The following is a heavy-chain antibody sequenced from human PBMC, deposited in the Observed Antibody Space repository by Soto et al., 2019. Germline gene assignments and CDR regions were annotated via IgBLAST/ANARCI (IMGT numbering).Heavy chain of an antibody. D-gene: IGHD6-6*01. CDR1: SDSMNSGGYY. J-gene: IGHJ6*02. Sequence: KASETLSLTCSVSSDSMNSGGYYWSWIRQHPGKGLEWIGYIYSNGDTYYNPSLKSRVTISVGTSKNQFSLNLTSVTAADTAVYYCARRGGSSSGYYYYAMDVWGQGTTVTVSS. V-gene: IGHV4-31*03. CDR2: IYSNGDT. CDR3: ARRGGSSSGYYYYAMDV.